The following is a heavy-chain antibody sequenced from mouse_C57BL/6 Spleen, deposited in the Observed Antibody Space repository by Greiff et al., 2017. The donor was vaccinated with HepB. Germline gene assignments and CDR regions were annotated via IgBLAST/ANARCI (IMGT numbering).Heavy chain of an antibody. Sequence: ESGPGLVKPSQSLSLTCSVTGYSITSGYYWNWIRQFPGNKLEWMGYISYDGSNNYNPSLKNRISITRDTSKNQFFLKLNSVTTEDTATYYCARGDSSGWGQGTLVTVSA. CDR2: ISYDGSN. CDR3: ARGDSSG. J-gene: IGHJ3*01. D-gene: IGHD3-2*02. V-gene: IGHV3-6*01. CDR1: GYSITSGYY.